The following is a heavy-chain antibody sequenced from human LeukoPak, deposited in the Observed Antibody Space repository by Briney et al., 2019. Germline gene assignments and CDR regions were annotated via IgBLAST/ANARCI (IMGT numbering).Heavy chain of an antibody. J-gene: IGHJ4*02. V-gene: IGHV1-69*13. D-gene: IGHD3-9*01. CDR2: IIPIFGTA. CDR3: ARGSVSMLRYFDWLLTG. CDR1: GYTFTSYA. Sequence: SVKVSCKASGYTFTSYAISWVRQAPGQGLEWMGGIIPIFGTANYAQKFQGRVTITADESTSTAYMELSSLRSEDTAVYYCARGSVSMLRYFDWLLTGWGQGTLVTVPS.